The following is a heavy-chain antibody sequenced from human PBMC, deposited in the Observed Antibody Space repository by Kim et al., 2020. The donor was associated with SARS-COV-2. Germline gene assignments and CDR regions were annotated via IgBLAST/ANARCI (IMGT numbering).Heavy chain of an antibody. CDR1: GASISSYY. Sequence: SETLSLTCTVSGASISSYYWSWIRQPPGKGLEWIGYLFDSGSTDYNLSLKSRVTISVDTSKNQFSLRLSSVTAADTAVYYCARHGGSYSFDSWGQGTLVTVSS. CDR3: ARHGGSYSFDS. D-gene: IGHD1-26*01. J-gene: IGHJ4*02. V-gene: IGHV4-59*08. CDR2: LFDSGST.